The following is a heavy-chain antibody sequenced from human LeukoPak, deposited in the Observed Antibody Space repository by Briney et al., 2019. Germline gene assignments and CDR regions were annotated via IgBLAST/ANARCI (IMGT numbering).Heavy chain of an antibody. J-gene: IGHJ4*02. D-gene: IGHD5-18*01. V-gene: IGHV4-61*02. CDR1: GGSISSGSYY. CDR2: IYTSGST. CDR3: ARGQRNTGFRYFDY. Sequence: PSETLSLTCTVSGGSISSGSYYWSWIRQPAGKGLEWIGRIYTSGSTNYNPSLKSRVTISVDTSKNQVSLKLSSVTAADTAVYYCARGQRNTGFRYFDYWGQGTLVTVSS.